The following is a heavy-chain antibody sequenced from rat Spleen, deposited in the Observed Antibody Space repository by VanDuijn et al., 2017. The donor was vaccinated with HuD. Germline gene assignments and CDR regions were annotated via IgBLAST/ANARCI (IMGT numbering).Heavy chain of an antibody. V-gene: IGHV5-29*01. CDR2: ISSDGGRN. CDR3: ARTLALRDSYAFLDY. CDR1: GFTFNNYG. J-gene: IGHJ2*01. D-gene: IGHD1-12*01. Sequence: EVKLVESGGGLVQPGRSLKLSCAASGFTFNNYGMSWVRQAPTKGLEWVATISSDGGRNFYRDSVKGRFTISRDNAKSSLYLQMDSLRSEDAAMYYCARTLALRDSYAFLDYWGQGVMVTVSS.